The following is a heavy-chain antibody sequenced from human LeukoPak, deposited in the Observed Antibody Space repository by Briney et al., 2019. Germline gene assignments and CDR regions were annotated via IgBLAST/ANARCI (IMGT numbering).Heavy chain of an antibody. V-gene: IGHV3-23*01. CDR2: ISGSGGST. CDR3: AKDSRHYGSGSYSVDY. Sequence: QSGGSLRLSCAASGFTFSSYAMSWVRQAPGKGLEWVSAISGSGGSTYYADSVKGRFTISRDNSKNTLYLQMNSLRAEDTAVYYCAKDSRHYGSGSYSVDYWGQGTLVTVSS. D-gene: IGHD3-10*01. CDR1: GFTFSSYA. J-gene: IGHJ4*02.